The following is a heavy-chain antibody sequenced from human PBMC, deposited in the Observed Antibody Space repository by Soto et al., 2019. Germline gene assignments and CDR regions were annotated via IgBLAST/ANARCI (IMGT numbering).Heavy chain of an antibody. D-gene: IGHD2-21*02. Sequence: SETLSLACTVSGGSISSSSYYWGWLRQPTGKGLEWIGSIYYSGSTYYNPSLKSRVTISVDTSKNQCSLKLSSVTAAGTAVYYCARRGWWRRVADVEAFDIWGQGTMVT. CDR3: ARRGWWRRVADVEAFDI. J-gene: IGHJ3*02. V-gene: IGHV4-39*01. CDR2: IYYSGST. CDR1: GGSISSSSYY.